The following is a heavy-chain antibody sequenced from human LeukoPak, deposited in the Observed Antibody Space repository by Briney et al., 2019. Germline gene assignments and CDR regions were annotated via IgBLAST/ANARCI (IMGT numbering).Heavy chain of an antibody. J-gene: IGHJ5*02. CDR2: INHSGST. Sequence: SETLSLTCTVSGGSISSYYWSWIRQPPGKGLEWIGEINHSGSTNYSPSLKSRVTISVDTSKNQFSLKLSSVTAADTAVYYCARHRCSGGSCYPMNWFDPWGQGTLVTVSS. V-gene: IGHV4-34*01. CDR3: ARHRCSGGSCYPMNWFDP. D-gene: IGHD2-15*01. CDR1: GGSISSYY.